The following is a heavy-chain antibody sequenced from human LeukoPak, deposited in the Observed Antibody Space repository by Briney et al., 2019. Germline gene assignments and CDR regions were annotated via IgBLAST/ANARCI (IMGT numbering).Heavy chain of an antibody. J-gene: IGHJ5*02. CDR3: AKCSETGTTRWFDP. CDR1: GYTFSNYC. Sequence: ASVKVSCKASGYTFSNYCMHWVRQAPGQGLEWMGLINPSGTTTCAQNFQGRVTMTRDTSTSTVYMELSSLRSDDTAVYYCAKCSETGTTRWFDPWGQGTLVTVSS. D-gene: IGHD1-7*01. V-gene: IGHV1-46*01. CDR2: INPSGTT.